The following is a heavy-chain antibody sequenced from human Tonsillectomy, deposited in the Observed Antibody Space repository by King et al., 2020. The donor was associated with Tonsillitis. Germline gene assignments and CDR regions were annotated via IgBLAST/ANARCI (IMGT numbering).Heavy chain of an antibody. CDR2: ISGFGTTI. V-gene: IGHV3-11*01. CDR1: GFTFSDYY. CDR3: ARPEVGATTVWYFDL. D-gene: IGHD1-26*01. Sequence: VQLVESGGGLVKPGGSLRLSCAASGFTFSDYYMSWIRQAPGKGLEWVSYISGFGTTIYYADSVKGRFTISRDNAKNSLYLQMNSLRVEDTAVYYCARPEVGATTVWYFDLWGRGTMVTVSA. J-gene: IGHJ2*01.